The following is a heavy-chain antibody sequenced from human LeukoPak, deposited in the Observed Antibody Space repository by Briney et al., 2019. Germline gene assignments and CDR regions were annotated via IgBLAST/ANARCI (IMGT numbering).Heavy chain of an antibody. V-gene: IGHV3-53*01. CDR1: GFTVSSNS. J-gene: IGHJ3*02. CDR3: ARAPIVGATNADAFDI. D-gene: IGHD1-26*01. CDR2: IYTTGIT. Sequence: GGSLRLSCTVSGFTVSSNSMSWVRQAPGKGLEWVSFIYTTGITHNSDSVKGRFTISRDSSKNTLYLQMNSPRAEDTAVYYCARAPIVGATNADAFDIWGQGTMVTVSS.